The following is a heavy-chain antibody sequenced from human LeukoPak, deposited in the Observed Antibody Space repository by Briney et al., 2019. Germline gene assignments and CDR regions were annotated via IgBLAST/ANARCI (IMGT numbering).Heavy chain of an antibody. Sequence: PGGSLRLSCAASGFIFSDSNMHWVRQAPGKGLEWVSSISSSSSYIYYADSVKGRFTISRDNAKNSLYLQMNSLRAEDTAVYYCARVAVAGPYYYYMDVWGKGTTVTISS. J-gene: IGHJ6*03. D-gene: IGHD6-19*01. CDR3: ARVAVAGPYYYYMDV. V-gene: IGHV3-21*01. CDR2: ISSSSSYI. CDR1: GFIFSDSN.